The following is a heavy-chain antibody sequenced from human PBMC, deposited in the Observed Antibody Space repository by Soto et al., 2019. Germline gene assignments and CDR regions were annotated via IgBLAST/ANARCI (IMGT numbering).Heavy chain of an antibody. D-gene: IGHD3-3*01. CDR3: ARDLGHIYDFWTGYYGGYYYYGMDV. V-gene: IGHV1-18*04. Sequence: QVQLVQSGAEVKKPGASVKVSCKASGYTFTSYGISWVRQAPGQGLEWMGWISAYNGNTNYAQKLQGRVTMTTDTSTSTAYMKLRSPRSDDTAVYYCARDLGHIYDFWTGYYGGYYYYGMDVWGQGTTVTVSS. CDR2: ISAYNGNT. J-gene: IGHJ6*02. CDR1: GYTFTSYG.